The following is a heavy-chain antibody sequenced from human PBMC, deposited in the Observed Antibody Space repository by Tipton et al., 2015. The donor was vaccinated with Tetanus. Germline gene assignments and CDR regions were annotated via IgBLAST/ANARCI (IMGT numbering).Heavy chain of an antibody. CDR2: MNSDGSST. Sequence: GSLRLSCAASGFTFSGYWMYWVRQAPGKGLMWVSRMNSDGSSTIYADSVKGRFTISRDNAKNTLFLQMSSLRAEDTAVYYCARGRLGRDYGMDVWGQGTTVTVSS. CDR3: ARGRLGRDYGMDV. D-gene: IGHD7-27*01. V-gene: IGHV3-74*01. J-gene: IGHJ6*02. CDR1: GFTFSGYW.